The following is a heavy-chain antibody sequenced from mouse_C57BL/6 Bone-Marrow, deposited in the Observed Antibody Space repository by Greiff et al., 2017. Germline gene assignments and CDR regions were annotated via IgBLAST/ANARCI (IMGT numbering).Heavy chain of an antibody. V-gene: IGHV5-4*01. CDR2: ISDGGSYT. D-gene: IGHD1-1*01. J-gene: IGHJ2*01. CDR3: ARDHPSFYDGRAFDY. Sequence: EVKLMESGGGLVKPGGSLKLSCAASGFTFSSYAMSWVRQTPEKRLEWVATISDGGSYTYYPDNVKGRFTISRDNAKNNLYLQMSHLKSEDTAMYYCARDHPSFYDGRAFDYWGQGTTLTVSS. CDR1: GFTFSSYA.